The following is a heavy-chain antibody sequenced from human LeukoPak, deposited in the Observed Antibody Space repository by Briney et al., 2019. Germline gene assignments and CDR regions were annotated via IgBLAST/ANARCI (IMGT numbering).Heavy chain of an antibody. V-gene: IGHV1-46*01. CDR3: ARDLVYCSSTSCYGGGYYGMDV. J-gene: IGHJ6*02. D-gene: IGHD2-2*01. CDR2: LNPAGGTT. Sequence: ASVKVSCKASGYTFTSYYIHWVRQAPGQGLEWMGILNPAGGTTSYAQKFQGRVTMTRDTSTSTVYMEMSSLRSEDTAVYYCARDLVYCSSTSCYGGGYYGMDVWGQGTTVTVSS. CDR1: GYTFTSYY.